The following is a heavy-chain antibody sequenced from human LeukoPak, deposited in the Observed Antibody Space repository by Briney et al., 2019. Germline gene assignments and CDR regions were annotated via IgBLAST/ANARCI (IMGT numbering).Heavy chain of an antibody. CDR1: GFTFSSYD. D-gene: IGHD6-13*01. CDR2: IRYDGSNK. J-gene: IGHJ4*02. Sequence: GGSLRLSCAASGFTFSSYDIHWVRQAPGKGLEWVAFIRYDGSNKYYADSVKGRFTISRDNSKNTLYLQMNSLRAEDTAIYYCAKASRDIPAAGPSGYYFDYWGQGTLVTVSS. CDR3: AKASRDIPAAGPSGYYFDY. V-gene: IGHV3-30*02.